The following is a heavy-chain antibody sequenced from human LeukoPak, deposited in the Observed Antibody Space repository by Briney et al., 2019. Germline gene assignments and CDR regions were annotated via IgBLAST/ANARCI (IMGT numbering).Heavy chain of an antibody. D-gene: IGHD3-10*01. V-gene: IGHV4-4*07. J-gene: IGHJ3*02. CDR2: IFTSGST. CDR3: ARDASGSWEGTDDVFDI. Sequence: SETLSLTCTVSDGSISDYYWSWVRQSAGKGLEWIGRIFTSGSTDYNPSLKSRVTMSVDTSKNQFSLNLSSVTAADTAMYYCARDASGSWEGTDDVFDIWGQGTMVTVSS. CDR1: DGSISDYY.